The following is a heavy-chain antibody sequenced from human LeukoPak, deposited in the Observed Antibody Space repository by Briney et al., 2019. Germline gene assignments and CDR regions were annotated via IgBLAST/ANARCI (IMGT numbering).Heavy chain of an antibody. D-gene: IGHD2-15*01. CDR3: ARGAAAGNWFDP. CDR2: INHRGST. Sequence: ASETLSLTCAVYGGCFSGYSWNWVRQSPEKGLEWIGEINHRGSTNFNPSLKSRVTISVDTSKNQFSLKVPSVTAADTAIYYCARGAAAGNWFDPWGQGTLVTVSS. CDR1: GGCFSGYS. V-gene: IGHV4-34*01. J-gene: IGHJ5*02.